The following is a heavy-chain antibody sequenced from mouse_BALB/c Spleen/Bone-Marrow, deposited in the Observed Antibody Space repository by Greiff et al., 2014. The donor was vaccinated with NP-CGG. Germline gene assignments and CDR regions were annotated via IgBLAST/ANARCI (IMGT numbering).Heavy chain of an antibody. V-gene: IGHV2-9*02. CDR3: ARITTATGAMDY. CDR2: IRADGST. CDR1: GFSLTNYG. J-gene: IGHJ4*01. Sequence: VKLMESGPGLVAPSQSLSITCTVSGFSLTNYGVHWVRQPPGKGLEWLGVIRADGSTNYNSALMSRLSISKDNSKSQVFFKMNSLQTDDTAMYYCARITTATGAMDYWGQGTSVTVSS. D-gene: IGHD1-2*01.